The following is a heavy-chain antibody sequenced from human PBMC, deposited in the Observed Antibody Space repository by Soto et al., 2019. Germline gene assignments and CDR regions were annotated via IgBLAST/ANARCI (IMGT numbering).Heavy chain of an antibody. Sequence: SETLSLTCAFSGGSIGSSNWWSWVRQSPVKGLEWIGEIYHSGSTNYNPSLKSRVTISVDKSKNQLSLKLSSVTAADTAVYCCARPIGGRTYDAFDIWGQGTMVTVSS. CDR2: IYHSGST. V-gene: IGHV4-4*01. CDR3: ARPIGGRTYDAFDI. J-gene: IGHJ3*02. D-gene: IGHD1-26*01. CDR1: GGSIGSSNW.